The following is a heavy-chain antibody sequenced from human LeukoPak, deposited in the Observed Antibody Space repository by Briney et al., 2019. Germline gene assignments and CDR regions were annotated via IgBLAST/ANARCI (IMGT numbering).Heavy chain of an antibody. CDR2: ISAYNGNT. V-gene: IGHV1-18*01. CDR3: ASDLRNWNYLRDYYGMDV. Sequence: ASVKVSCKASGYTFTSYGISWVRQAPGQGLEWMGWISAYNGNTNYAQKLQGRVTMTTDTSTSTAYMELRSLRSDDTAVYYCASDLRNWNYLRDYYGMDVWGRGTTVTVSS. D-gene: IGHD1-7*01. CDR1: GYTFTSYG. J-gene: IGHJ6*02.